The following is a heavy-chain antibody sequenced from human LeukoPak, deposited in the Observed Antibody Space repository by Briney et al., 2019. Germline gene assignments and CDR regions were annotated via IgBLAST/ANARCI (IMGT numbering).Heavy chain of an antibody. Sequence: SETLSLTCTVSGGSISSYYWSWIRQPPGKGLEWIGYIYHSGATNHNPSLKSRVTMSLDTSKNHLSLKLSSVTAADTAVYYRAREGYYDSSGSYRHDAFDIWGQGTMVTVSS. J-gene: IGHJ3*02. D-gene: IGHD3-22*01. CDR1: GGSISSYY. CDR3: AREGYYDSSGSYRHDAFDI. V-gene: IGHV4-59*01. CDR2: IYHSGAT.